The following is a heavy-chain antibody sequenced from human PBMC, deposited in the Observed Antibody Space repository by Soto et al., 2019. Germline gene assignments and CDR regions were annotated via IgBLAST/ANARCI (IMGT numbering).Heavy chain of an antibody. D-gene: IGHD2-2*01. J-gene: IGHJ4*02. CDR1: GFTFSSYG. Sequence: GGSLRLSCAASGFTFSSYGMHWVRQAPGKGLEWVAVISYDGSNKYYADSVKGRFTISRDNSKNTLYLQMNSLRAEDTAVYYCAKDRPYCSSTSFPCYVDYWGQGTLVTVSS. CDR2: ISYDGSNK. CDR3: AKDRPYCSSTSFPCYVDY. V-gene: IGHV3-30*18.